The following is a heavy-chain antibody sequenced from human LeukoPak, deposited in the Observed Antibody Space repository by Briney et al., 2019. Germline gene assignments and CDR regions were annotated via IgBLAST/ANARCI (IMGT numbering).Heavy chain of an antibody. CDR2: IYPSGST. V-gene: IGHV4-4*07. CDR1: GGSISSYY. D-gene: IGHD6-19*01. CDR3: ARVGLSGWPNWFDP. J-gene: IGHJ5*02. Sequence: SETLSLTCTVSGGSISSYYWSWIRQPAGKGLEWIGRIYPSGSTNYNPSLKSRVTMTVNTSKNQFSLKLSSVTAADTAVYYCARVGLSGWPNWFDPWGQGTLVTVPS.